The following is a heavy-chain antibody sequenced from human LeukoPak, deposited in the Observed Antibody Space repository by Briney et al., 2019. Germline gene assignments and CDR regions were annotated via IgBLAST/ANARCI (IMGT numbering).Heavy chain of an antibody. CDR3: ARQGYSGHSQGAADY. CDR2: ISVYNGNT. V-gene: IGHV1-18*01. CDR1: GYTFTIYV. Sequence: PSLKVSCKASGYTFTIYVFSWVRQAPGQGLEWMGWISVYNGNTNDAQKFHGRVTMTTDTSTSTAHMELRSLRSDDTAVYYCARQGYSGHSQGAADYWGQGTLVTVSS. J-gene: IGHJ4*02. D-gene: IGHD4-23*01.